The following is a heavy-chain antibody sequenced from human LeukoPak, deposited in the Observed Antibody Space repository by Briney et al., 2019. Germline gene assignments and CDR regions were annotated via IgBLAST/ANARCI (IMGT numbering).Heavy chain of an antibody. CDR2: MNPNSGNT. CDR3: ASLASYYYDSSGYSADAFDI. D-gene: IGHD3-22*01. Sequence: ASVKVSCKASGYTFTSYDINWVRQATGQGLEWMGWMNPNSGNTGYAQKFQGRVTITRNTSISTAYMELSSLRSDDTAVYYCASLASYYYDSSGYSADAFDIWGQGTMVTVSS. J-gene: IGHJ3*02. CDR1: GYTFTSYD. V-gene: IGHV1-8*03.